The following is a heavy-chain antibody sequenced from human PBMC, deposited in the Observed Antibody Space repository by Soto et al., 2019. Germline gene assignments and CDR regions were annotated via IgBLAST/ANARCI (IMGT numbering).Heavy chain of an antibody. CDR2: IYYSGST. Sequence: QLQLQESGPGLVKPSQTLSLTCTVSGGSISSGGYYWSWIRQHPGTGLEVIGYIYYSGSTYYNTCLKSRVTISVDTSKNQFCLKLSSVTAADTAVYYCARESRSSWPYYMDVWGKGTTVTVSS. CDR1: GGSISSGGYY. CDR3: ARESRSSWPYYMDV. D-gene: IGHD3-10*01. J-gene: IGHJ6*03. V-gene: IGHV4-31*03.